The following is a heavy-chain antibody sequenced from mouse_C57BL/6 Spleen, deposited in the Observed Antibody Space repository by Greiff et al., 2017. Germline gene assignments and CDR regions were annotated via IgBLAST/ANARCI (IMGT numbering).Heavy chain of an antibody. D-gene: IGHD1-1*01. CDR1: GYTFTSYW. V-gene: IGHV1-55*01. CDR3: AREDLYCGSPLSFDG. Sequence: QVQLQQPGAELVKPGASVKMSCKASGYTFTSYWITWVKQRPGQGLEWIGDIYPGSGSTNYNEKFKSKATLTVDTSSSTAYMQLSSLTSEDSAVYYCAREDLYCGSPLSFDGWGTGTTVTVSS. J-gene: IGHJ1*03. CDR2: IYPGSGST.